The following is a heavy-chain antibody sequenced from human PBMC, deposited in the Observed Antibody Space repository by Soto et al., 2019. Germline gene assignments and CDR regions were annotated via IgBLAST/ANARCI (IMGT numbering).Heavy chain of an antibody. CDR2: IYYSGST. CDR1: GGSISSGGYY. Sequence: PSETLSLTCTVSGGSISSGGYYWSWIRQHPGKGLEWIGYIYYSGSTYYNPSLKSRVTISVDTSKNQFSLKLSSVTAADTAVYYCARGRGRRMVRGVAAFDYWGQGTLVTVSS. D-gene: IGHD3-10*01. CDR3: ARGRGRRMVRGVAAFDY. J-gene: IGHJ4*02. V-gene: IGHV4-31*03.